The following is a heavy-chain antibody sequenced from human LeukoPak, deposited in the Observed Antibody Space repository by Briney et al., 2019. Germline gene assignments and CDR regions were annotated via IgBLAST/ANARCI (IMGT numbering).Heavy chain of an antibody. CDR2: ISDNGGGT. Sequence: GGSLRLSCVASGFIFRNYAMSWVRQAPGEGLEWVSGISDNGGGTIYADSVKGRFTISRDNSKNMLYLQMNSLRAEDTAVYYCAKESGALGAPLYDYWGQGILVTGSS. V-gene: IGHV3-23*01. D-gene: IGHD1-1*01. CDR1: GFIFRNYA. J-gene: IGHJ4*02. CDR3: AKESGALGAPLYDY.